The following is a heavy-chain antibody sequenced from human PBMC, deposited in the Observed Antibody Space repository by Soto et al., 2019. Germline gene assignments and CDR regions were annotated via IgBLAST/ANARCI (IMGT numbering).Heavy chain of an antibody. J-gene: IGHJ6*02. D-gene: IGHD2-21*02. V-gene: IGHV4-61*01. CDR3: ARDHIVVVTAIHGYYYYGMDV. CDR1: GGSVSSGSYY. CDR2: IYYSGST. Sequence: QVQLQESGPGLVKPSETLSLTCTVSGGSVSSGSYYWSWIRQPPGKGLEWIGYIYYSGSTNYNPSLKSRVPISVDTSKNQFSLKLSSVTAADTAVYYCARDHIVVVTAIHGYYYYGMDVWGQGTTVTVSS.